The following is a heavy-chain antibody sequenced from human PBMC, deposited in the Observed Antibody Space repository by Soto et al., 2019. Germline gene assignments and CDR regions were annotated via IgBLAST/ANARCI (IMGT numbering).Heavy chain of an antibody. Sequence: PVGSLRLSRAASGFTFSSYAMSWVRQAPGEGLEWVSAISGSRGSTYYAASMKGRCTTSRDNSTNTLYLQMNSLRAEDTAVYYVASEGTRGYWGQVTLVTVSS. D-gene: IGHD3-10*01. CDR2: ISGSRGST. J-gene: IGHJ4*02. CDR1: GFTFSSYA. CDR3: ASEGTRGY. V-gene: IGHV3-23*01.